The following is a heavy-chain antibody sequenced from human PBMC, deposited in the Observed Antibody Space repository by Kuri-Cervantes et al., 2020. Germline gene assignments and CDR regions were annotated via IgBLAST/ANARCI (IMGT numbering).Heavy chain of an antibody. V-gene: IGHV4-30-2*01. CDR1: GCSISSGGYS. CDR3: ARAPRGSGWYRGENWFDP. CDR2: IYHSGST. Sequence: TLSLTCAVSGCSISSGGYSWSWIRQPPGKGLEWIGYIYHSGSTYYNPSLKSRVTISVDRSKNQFSLKLSSVTAADTAVYYCARAPRGSGWYRGENWFDPWGQGTLVTVSS. J-gene: IGHJ5*02. D-gene: IGHD6-19*01.